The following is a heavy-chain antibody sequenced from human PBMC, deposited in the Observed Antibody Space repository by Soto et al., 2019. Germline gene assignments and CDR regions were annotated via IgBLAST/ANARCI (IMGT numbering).Heavy chain of an antibody. V-gene: IGHV1-69*12. J-gene: IGHJ4*02. Sequence: QVQLVQSGAEVKKPGSSVKVSCKASGGTFSSYAISWVRQAPGQGLEWMGGIIPIFGTANYAQKFQGRVTITADESTSTAYMELSSLRSEDTAVYYCARGQAFTIFGVVTHRYFDYWGQGTLVTVSS. CDR2: IIPIFGTA. D-gene: IGHD3-3*01. CDR3: ARGQAFTIFGVVTHRYFDY. CDR1: GGTFSSYA.